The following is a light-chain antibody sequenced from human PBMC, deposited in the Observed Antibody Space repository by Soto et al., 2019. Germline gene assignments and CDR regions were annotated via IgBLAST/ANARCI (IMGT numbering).Light chain of an antibody. CDR3: QQYDTFTRT. CDR1: QSLSGDY. J-gene: IGKJ1*01. CDR2: DAS. V-gene: IGKV3-20*01. Sequence: IVLTQSPGTLSLSPGDRATLSCRASQSLSGDYLAWYQQKPGQAPRLLIYDASRRATDIPARFSGSGSGTDFALTISRLEPADFAVYFCQQYDTFTRTFGQGTKVAIQ.